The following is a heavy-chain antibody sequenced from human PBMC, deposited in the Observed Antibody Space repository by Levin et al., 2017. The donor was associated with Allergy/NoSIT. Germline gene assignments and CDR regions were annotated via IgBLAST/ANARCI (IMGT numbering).Heavy chain of an antibody. CDR1: EFTFSDYF. CDR2: ISNGGTTM. D-gene: IGHD4-17*01. J-gene: IGHJ4*02. Sequence: KAGGSLRLSCAASEFTFSDYFMSWIRQAPGKGLEWVSHISNGGTTMFYADSVKGRFTISRDNAKNSLYLQMNSLRAEDTAVYYCARVGRPNYGNNRFADSWGQGTLVTVSS. V-gene: IGHV3-11*01. CDR3: ARVGRPNYGNNRFADS.